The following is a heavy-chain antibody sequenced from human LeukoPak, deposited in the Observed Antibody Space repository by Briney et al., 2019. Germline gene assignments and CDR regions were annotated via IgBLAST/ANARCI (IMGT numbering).Heavy chain of an antibody. CDR3: ARTPHMYYYDSSGYYYFMDY. CDR1: GGTFSSSA. J-gene: IGHJ4*02. Sequence: GASVKVSCKASGGTFSSSAISWVRQGPGQGLEWMGRIIPIFGGANYAQKFQGRVTITTDESTSTAYMELSSLRSEDTAVYYCARTPHMYYYDSSGYYYFMDYWGQGTLVTVSS. V-gene: IGHV1-69*05. D-gene: IGHD3-22*01. CDR2: IIPIFGGA.